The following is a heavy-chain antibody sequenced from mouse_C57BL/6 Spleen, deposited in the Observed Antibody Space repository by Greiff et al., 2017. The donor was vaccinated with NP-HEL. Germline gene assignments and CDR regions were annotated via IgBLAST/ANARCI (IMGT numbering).Heavy chain of an antibody. CDR2: IYPGSGST. D-gene: IGHD1-1*01. CDR3: ARRGYYGSSYWYAMDY. Sequence: VQLQQPGAELVKPGASVKMSCKASGYTFTSYWITWVKQRPGQGLEWIGDIYPGSGSTNYNEKFKSKATLTVDTSSSTAYMQLSSLTSEDSAVYDCARRGYYGSSYWYAMDYWGQGTSVTVSS. CDR1: GYTFTSYW. V-gene: IGHV1-55*01. J-gene: IGHJ4*01.